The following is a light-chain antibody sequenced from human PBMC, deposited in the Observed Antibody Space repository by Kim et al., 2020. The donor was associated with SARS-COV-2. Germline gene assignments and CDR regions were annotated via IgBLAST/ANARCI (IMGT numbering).Light chain of an antibody. J-gene: IGLJ2*01. CDR1: SGRIASNF. V-gene: IGLV6-57*03. CDR3: QSGRL. Sequence: ECRGKTLPSPGTRRSGRIASNFVQWYQQRPGSAPTSVIYEDNQRPSWVPDRFSGSIDDSSNSASLTISGLKTEDEADYYCQSGRLFGGGTQLTVL. CDR2: EDN.